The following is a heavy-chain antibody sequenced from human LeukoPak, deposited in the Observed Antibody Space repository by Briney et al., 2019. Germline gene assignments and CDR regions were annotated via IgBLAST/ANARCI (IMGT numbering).Heavy chain of an antibody. J-gene: IGHJ4*02. CDR2: FDPEDGET. V-gene: IGHV1-24*01. CDR1: GYTLTELS. CDR3: ATSEYGYRDFDY. D-gene: IGHD5-18*01. Sequence: VASVKVSCKVSGYTLTELSMHWVRQAPGKGLEWMGGFDPEDGETIYAQKFQGRVTMTEDTSTDTAYMELSSLRSEDTAVYYCATSEYGYRDFDYWGQGTLVTVSS.